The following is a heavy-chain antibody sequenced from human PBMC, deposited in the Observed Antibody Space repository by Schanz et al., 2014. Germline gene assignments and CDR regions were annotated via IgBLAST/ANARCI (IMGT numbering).Heavy chain of an antibody. Sequence: EVQLVESGGGLVQPGGSLRLSCAASGFTFSDYSMNWVRQAPGKGPEWVSYIRSSSTPIYYADSVKGRFTISRDNAKNSLYLQMSSRRAEDTTVYYCAKSQGSSFDSWGQGTLVTVSS. V-gene: IGHV3-48*01. J-gene: IGHJ4*02. CDR3: AKSQGSSFDS. CDR2: IRSSSTPI. D-gene: IGHD6-13*01. CDR1: GFTFSDYS.